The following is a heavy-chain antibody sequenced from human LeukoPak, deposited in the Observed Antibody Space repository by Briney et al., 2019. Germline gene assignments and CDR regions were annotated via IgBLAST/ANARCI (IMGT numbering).Heavy chain of an antibody. Sequence: GGSLRLSCAASGFTFSGYAMGWVRQAPGKGLDWVSSISGSGGRTYYADSVKGRFTISRDNSKNTLYLQMSRLRAEDTAAYYCAFDYWGQGTLVTVSS. CDR2: ISGSGGRT. V-gene: IGHV3-23*01. CDR1: GFTFSGYA. CDR3: AFDY. J-gene: IGHJ4*02.